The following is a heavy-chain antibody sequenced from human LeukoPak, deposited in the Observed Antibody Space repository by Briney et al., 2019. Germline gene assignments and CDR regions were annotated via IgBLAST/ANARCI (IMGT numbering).Heavy chain of an antibody. CDR2: ISSGTSTV. J-gene: IGHJ5*02. CDR3: ARDLTFYYESSAYALDL. V-gene: IGHV3-48*01. Sequence: GGSLRLSCVASGFTFSSYSMSWARQAPEKGLEWVSYISSGTSTVLYADSVKGRFTISRDNAKNSLYLQMNSLRAEDTAVYYCARDLTFYYESSAYALDLWGQGALVTVSS. CDR1: GFTFSSYS. D-gene: IGHD3-22*01.